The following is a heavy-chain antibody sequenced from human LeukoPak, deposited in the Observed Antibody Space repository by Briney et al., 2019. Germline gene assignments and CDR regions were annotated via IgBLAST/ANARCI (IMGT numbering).Heavy chain of an antibody. CDR3: AREADFNGSGRGDS. J-gene: IGHJ4*02. CDR2: INPNTGGT. V-gene: IGHV1-2*02. CDR1: GYRFTDFY. Sequence: ASVKVSCKTSGYRFTDFYIHWVRQAPGHGLEWMGWINPNTGGTNSALKFQGRVTLTTDTSISAAYMDLRSLTSDDTAVYYCAREADFNGSGRGDSWGQGTLVIVSS. D-gene: IGHD2-8*01.